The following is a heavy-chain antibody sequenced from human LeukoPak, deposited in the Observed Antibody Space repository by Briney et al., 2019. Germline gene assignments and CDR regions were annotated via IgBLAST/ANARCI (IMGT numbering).Heavy chain of an antibody. CDR1: GYTFTGYY. CDR2: INPSGGST. D-gene: IGHD4-17*01. CDR3: ARSGYDYGDYVSGWFDP. J-gene: IGHJ5*02. Sequence: ASVKVSCKASGYTFTGYYMHWVRQAPGQGLEWMGIINPSGGSTSYAQKFQGRVTMTRDTSTSTVYMELSSLRSEDTAVYYCARSGYDYGDYVSGWFDPWGQGTLVTVSS. V-gene: IGHV1-46*01.